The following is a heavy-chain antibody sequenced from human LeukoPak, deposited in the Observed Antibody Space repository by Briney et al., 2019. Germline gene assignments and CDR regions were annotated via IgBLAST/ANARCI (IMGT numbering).Heavy chain of an antibody. CDR3: AKEACSSTSCYIDY. J-gene: IGHJ4*02. D-gene: IGHD2-2*02. CDR2: ISWNSGSI. CDR1: GFTFDDYA. Sequence: GGSLRLSCAASGFTFDDYAMHWVGQAPGKGLEWVSGISWNSGSIGYADSVKGRFTISRDNAKNSLYLQMNGLRAEDMALYYCAKEACSSTSCYIDYWGQGTLVTVSS. V-gene: IGHV3-9*03.